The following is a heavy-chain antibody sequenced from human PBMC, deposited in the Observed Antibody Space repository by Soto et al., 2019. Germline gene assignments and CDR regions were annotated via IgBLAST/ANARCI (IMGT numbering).Heavy chain of an antibody. CDR1: GYTFSSYG. J-gene: IGHJ2*01. D-gene: IGHD2-2*01. CDR2: ISTYNGNT. V-gene: IGHV1-18*01. CDR3: GRGVVVVPATMFRYFDL. Sequence: QVQLEQSGAEVKKPGASVKVSCKASGYTFSSYGLSWVRQAPGQGLEWMGWISTYNGNTKYAQKFQGRVTMTTDTSTSTAYMEVRSLRSDDTAMYDCGRGVVVVPATMFRYFDLWGRGTRVTVSS.